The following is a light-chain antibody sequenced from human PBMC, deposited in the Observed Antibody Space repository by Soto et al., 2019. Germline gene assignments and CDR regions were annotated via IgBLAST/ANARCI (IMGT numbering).Light chain of an antibody. J-gene: IGKJ4*01. Sequence: EVVMTQFPATLSVSPGGRATLSCRASQSVWSNLAWYQQKPGQAPRLLIYGASTRATGVPAKFSGSGSGTEFTLIISSLQTEDFGVYYCQQYDNRSPLTFGGGTKVEI. CDR1: QSVWSN. CDR2: GAS. CDR3: QQYDNRSPLT. V-gene: IGKV3-15*01.